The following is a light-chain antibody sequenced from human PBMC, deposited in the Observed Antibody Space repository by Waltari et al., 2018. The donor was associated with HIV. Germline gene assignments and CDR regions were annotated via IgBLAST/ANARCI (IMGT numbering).Light chain of an antibody. CDR2: GKV. Sequence: QSVLTQPPSVSAAPGQKVTISCSGRTSNIGENYVSWYQQLPGTAPKLLIYGKVKRPSGIPDRFSGSKSGTSATLDITGVQSGDGADYYCETWENSLSAGVFGGGTKLTVL. V-gene: IGLV1-51*01. CDR1: TSNIGENY. J-gene: IGLJ3*02. CDR3: ETWENSLSAGV.